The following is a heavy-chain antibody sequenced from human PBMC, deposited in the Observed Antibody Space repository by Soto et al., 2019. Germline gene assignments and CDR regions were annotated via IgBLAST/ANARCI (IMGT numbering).Heavy chain of an antibody. J-gene: IGHJ5*02. CDR2: IYHSGST. V-gene: IGHV4-38-2*02. CDR1: GYSISSGYY. D-gene: IGHD5-18*01. Sequence: PSETLSLTCAVSGYSISSGYYWGWIRQPPGKGLEWIGSIYHSGSTYYNPSLKSRVTISVDTSKNQFSLKLSSVTAADTAVYYCARDPSSGYSYVKTSRFGPWGQGTLVTVSS. CDR3: ARDPSSGYSYVKTSRFGP.